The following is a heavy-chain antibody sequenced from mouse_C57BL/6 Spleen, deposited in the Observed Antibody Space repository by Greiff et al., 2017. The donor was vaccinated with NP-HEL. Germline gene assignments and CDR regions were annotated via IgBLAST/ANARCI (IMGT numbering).Heavy chain of an antibody. Sequence: VQLKESGPELVKPGASVKISCKASGYSFTDHNMNWVKQSNGKSLEWIGVINPNYGTTSYNQKFKGKATLTVDQSSSTAYMQLNSLTSEDSAVYYCARPWGGVYWYFDVWGTGTTVTVSS. J-gene: IGHJ1*03. CDR3: ARPWGGVYWYFDV. CDR1: GYSFTDHN. CDR2: INPNYGTT. V-gene: IGHV1-39*01.